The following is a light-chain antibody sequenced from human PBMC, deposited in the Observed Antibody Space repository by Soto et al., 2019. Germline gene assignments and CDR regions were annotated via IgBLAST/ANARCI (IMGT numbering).Light chain of an antibody. J-gene: IGLJ1*01. Sequence: QSALTQPASVSGSPGQSITISCTGTSSDVGFYNYVSWYQQHPGKAPKLMIYEVSYRPSGVSNRFSGSKSGNTASLTISGLQAEDEADYYRSSYTSSTTLGVFGTGTKVTVL. V-gene: IGLV2-14*01. CDR2: EVS. CDR3: SSYTSSTTLGV. CDR1: SSDVGFYNY.